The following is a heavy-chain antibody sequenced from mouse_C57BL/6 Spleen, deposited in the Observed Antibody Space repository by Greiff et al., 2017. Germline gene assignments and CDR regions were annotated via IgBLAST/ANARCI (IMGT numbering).Heavy chain of an antibody. Sequence: VQLQQPGAELVRPGTSVKLSCKASGYTFTSYWMHWVKQRPGQGLEWIGVIDPSDSYTNYNQKCKGKATLTVDTSSSTAYMQLSCLTSEASAFYYCARSRGNYDFDYWGQGTTLTVSS. J-gene: IGHJ2*01. D-gene: IGHD2-1*01. V-gene: IGHV1-59*01. CDR2: IDPSDSYT. CDR1: GYTFTSYW. CDR3: ARSRGNYDFDY.